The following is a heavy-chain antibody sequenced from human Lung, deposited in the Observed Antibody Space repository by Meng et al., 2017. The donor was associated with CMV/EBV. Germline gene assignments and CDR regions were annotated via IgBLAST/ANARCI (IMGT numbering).Heavy chain of an antibody. D-gene: IGHD3-22*01. V-gene: IGHV3-30*02. CDR2: IRYDGSNK. CDR3: AKDQRAMIVVAIGVDYYYYVMDV. CDR1: GFTFSSYG. J-gene: IGHJ6*02. Sequence: GESXKISCAASGFTFSSYGMHWVRQAPGKGLEWVAFIRYDGSNKYYADSVKGRFTISRDNSKNTLYLQMNSLRAEDTAVYYCAKDQRAMIVVAIGVDYYYYVMDVXGQGXTVTVSS.